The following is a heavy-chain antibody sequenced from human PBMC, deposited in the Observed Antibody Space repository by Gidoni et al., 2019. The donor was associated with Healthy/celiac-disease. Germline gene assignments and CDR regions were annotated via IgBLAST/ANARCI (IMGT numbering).Heavy chain of an antibody. CDR1: GYTFTSYA. V-gene: IGHV1-3*01. J-gene: IGHJ5*02. CDR2: INAGNGNT. D-gene: IGHD2-2*01. Sequence: QVQLVQSGAEVKMPGASVKVSCKAPGYTFTSYAMHWVRQAPGQRLEWMGWINAGNGNTKYSQKFQGRVTITRDTSASTAYMELSSLRSEDTAVYYCARGGCSSTSCYAGWFDPWGQGTLVTVSS. CDR3: ARGGCSSTSCYAGWFDP.